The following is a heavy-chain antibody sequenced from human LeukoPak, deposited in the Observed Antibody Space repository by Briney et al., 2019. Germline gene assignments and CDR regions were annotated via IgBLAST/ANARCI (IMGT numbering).Heavy chain of an antibody. CDR3: TIHHFSASGTYYSPTWFNP. V-gene: IGHV3-15*01. Sequence: GGSLRLSCAASGFTFSSYGMHWVRQAPGKGLEWIGRSKSKADGETTEYAAPVKGRFLISRDDSKDTVYLEMNSLKIANTAVYYCTIHHFSASGTYYSPTWFNPWGQGALVTVSS. D-gene: IGHD3-10*01. CDR2: SKSKADGETT. J-gene: IGHJ5*02. CDR1: GFTFSSYG.